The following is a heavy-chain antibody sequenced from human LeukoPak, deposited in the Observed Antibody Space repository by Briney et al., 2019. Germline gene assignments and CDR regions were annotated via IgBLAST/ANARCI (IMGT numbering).Heavy chain of an antibody. V-gene: IGHV4-39*01. CDR3: ARQLLAVAGTFHYYYGMDV. Sequence: PSETLSLTCTVSGGSISSSSYSWGWIRQPPGKGLVWIGSIYYSGSTYYNPSLTSRVTISVDTSKNQFSLKLSSVTAADTAVYYCARQLLAVAGTFHYYYGMDVWGQGTTVTVSS. CDR2: IYYSGST. J-gene: IGHJ6*02. D-gene: IGHD6-19*01. CDR1: GGSISSSSYS.